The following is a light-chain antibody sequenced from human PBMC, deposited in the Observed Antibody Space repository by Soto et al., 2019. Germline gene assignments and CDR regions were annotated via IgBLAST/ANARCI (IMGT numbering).Light chain of an antibody. Sequence: DIRMTQSPSTLSASVGDRFTITCRASQSIDIWLAWYQQKPGRDPQLLIYKTSNLESGVSPKFSATGYGTEFSLNISGLQPDDFGTYYCQQYYSYPWTFGKGTTVEI. CDR3: QQYYSYPWT. V-gene: IGKV1-5*03. CDR1: QSIDIW. CDR2: KTS. J-gene: IGKJ1*01.